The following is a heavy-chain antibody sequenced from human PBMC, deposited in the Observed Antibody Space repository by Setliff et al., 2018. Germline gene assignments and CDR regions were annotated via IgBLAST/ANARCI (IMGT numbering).Heavy chain of an antibody. CDR1: GGSFSGYY. J-gene: IGHJ3*02. D-gene: IGHD1-1*01. V-gene: IGHV4-34*01. CDR3: TRGGTWSDAFDT. Sequence: SETLSLTCAVYGGSFSGYYWSWIRQPPGKRLEWIGEIIHSGYTNYNPSLKSRVTISIDTSKNQFSLKLSSVTAADTAVYYCTRGGTWSDAFDTWGQGTMVTVSS. CDR2: IIHSGYT.